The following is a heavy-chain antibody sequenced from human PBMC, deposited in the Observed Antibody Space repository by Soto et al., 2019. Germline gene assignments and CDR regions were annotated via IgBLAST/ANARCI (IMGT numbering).Heavy chain of an antibody. CDR2: IKQDGSEK. V-gene: IGHV3-7*05. Sequence: GESLKISCAASGFTFSSYWMSWVRQAPGKGLEWVANIKQDGSEKYYVDSVKGRFTISRDNAKNSLYLQMNSLRAEDTAVYYCARDHRIVVVVAARDYYYYGMDVWGQGTTVTVSS. CDR1: GFTFSSYW. D-gene: IGHD2-15*01. J-gene: IGHJ6*02. CDR3: ARDHRIVVVVAARDYYYYGMDV.